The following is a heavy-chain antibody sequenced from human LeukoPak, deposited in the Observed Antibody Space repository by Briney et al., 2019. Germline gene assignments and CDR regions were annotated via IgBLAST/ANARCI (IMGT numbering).Heavy chain of an antibody. CDR2: ISSSSSYL. D-gene: IGHD2-2*01. J-gene: IGHJ4*02. CDR3: LVVVPAAILNLDY. CDR1: GFTFSSYS. Sequence: PGGSLRLSCAASGFTFSSYSMNWVRQAPGKGLEWASSISSSSSYLYYADSVKGRFTISRDNAKNSLYLQMNSLRAEDTAVYYCLVVVPAAILNLDYWGQGTLVTVSS. V-gene: IGHV3-21*01.